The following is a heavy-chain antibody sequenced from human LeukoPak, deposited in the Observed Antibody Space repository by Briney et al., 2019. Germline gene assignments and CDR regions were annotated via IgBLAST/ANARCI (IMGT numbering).Heavy chain of an antibody. D-gene: IGHD6-13*01. Sequence: GASVKVSCKASGYTFTSYGISWVRQAPGQGLEWMGWISAYNGNTNYAQKLQGRVTMTTDTSTSTAYMELRSLRSDDTAVYYCARSPCSSSYPPELDYWGQGTLVTVSS. V-gene: IGHV1-18*01. CDR1: GYTFTSYG. CDR3: ARSPCSSSYPPELDY. CDR2: ISAYNGNT. J-gene: IGHJ4*02.